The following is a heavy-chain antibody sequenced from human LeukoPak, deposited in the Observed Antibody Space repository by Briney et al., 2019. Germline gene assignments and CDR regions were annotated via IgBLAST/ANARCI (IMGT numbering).Heavy chain of an antibody. CDR2: IYTSGST. CDR3: ARHRGVILDY. D-gene: IGHD3-16*02. J-gene: IGHJ4*02. V-gene: IGHV4-61*02. CDR1: GGSISSGSYY. Sequence: SETLSLTYTVSGGSISSGSYYWSWIRQPAGKGLEWIGRIYTSGSTNYNPSLKSRVTISVDTSKNQFSLKLSSVTAADTAVYYCARHRGVILDYWGQGTLVTVSS.